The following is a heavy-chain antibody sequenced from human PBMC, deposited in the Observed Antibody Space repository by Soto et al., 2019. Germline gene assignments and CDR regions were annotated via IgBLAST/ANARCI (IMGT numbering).Heavy chain of an antibody. D-gene: IGHD3-10*01. CDR1: GYIFTNYY. CDR2: INASGGRT. V-gene: IGHV1-46*01. J-gene: IGHJ6*02. CDR3: ARDYYGSGSPWSYFYYGMDV. Sequence: ASVKVSCKASGYIFTNYYMHWVLQAPGQGREWLGVINASGGRTNYAQKLQDRVTMTTDTSTRTAYMELRSLRSDDTAVYYCARDYYGSGSPWSYFYYGMDVWGQGTTVTVSS.